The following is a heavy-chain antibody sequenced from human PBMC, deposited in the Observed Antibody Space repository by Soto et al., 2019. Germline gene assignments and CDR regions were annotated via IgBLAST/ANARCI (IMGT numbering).Heavy chain of an antibody. CDR3: AREPTGGYFDY. CDR2: IYYSGST. J-gene: IGHJ4*02. CDR1: GGSISSYY. D-gene: IGHD3-10*01. Sequence: SETLSLTCTVSGGSISSYYWSWIRQPPGKGLEWIGYIYYSGSTNYNPSLKSRVTISVDTSKNQFSLKLSSVTAADTAVYYCAREPTGGYFDYWGQGTLVTVSS. V-gene: IGHV4-59*01.